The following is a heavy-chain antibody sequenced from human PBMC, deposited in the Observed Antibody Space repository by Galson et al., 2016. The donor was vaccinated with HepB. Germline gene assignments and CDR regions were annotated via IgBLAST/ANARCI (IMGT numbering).Heavy chain of an antibody. V-gene: IGHV1-18*04. CDR1: GYTFTNYG. Sequence: QSGAEVKKPGASVKVSCKASGYTFTNYGINWVRQAPGQGLEWMGWINAYNGNTNYAQKRQGRVTMTTDASTNTAYMELRSLRSDDTAIYYCARVKCSGGTCYSNYYYIYYMDVWGKGTTVTVSS. CDR3: ARVKCSGGTCYSNYYYIYYMDV. J-gene: IGHJ6*03. D-gene: IGHD2-15*01. CDR2: INAYNGNT.